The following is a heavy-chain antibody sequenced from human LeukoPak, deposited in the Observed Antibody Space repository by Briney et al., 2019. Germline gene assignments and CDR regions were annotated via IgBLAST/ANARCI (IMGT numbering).Heavy chain of an antibody. D-gene: IGHD6-13*01. CDR3: ARVGVAAADN. J-gene: IGHJ4*02. Sequence: PSETLSLTCTVSGGSIRSGDFYWSWIRQHPGKGLEWIGYIYYSGTTYYSPSLKSRVTISLDTSKNQFSLKLSSVTAADTAVYYCARVGVAAADNWGQGTLVTVSS. CDR1: GGSIRSGDFY. V-gene: IGHV4-31*03. CDR2: IYYSGTT.